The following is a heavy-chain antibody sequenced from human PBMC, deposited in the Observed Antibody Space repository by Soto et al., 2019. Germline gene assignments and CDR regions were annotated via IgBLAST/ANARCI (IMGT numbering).Heavy chain of an antibody. V-gene: IGHV3-23*01. J-gene: IGHJ3*01. CDR2: LSGSGGTT. CDR1: GFTFNTFA. D-gene: IGHD2-21*02. CDR3: AKSFIGVVTAIGPDDNLGV. Sequence: EVQLLESGGGLAHPGGSLSLSCAASGFTFNTFAMNWVRQAPGKGLEWVASLSGSGGTTYYADSVKGRFTISSHTSKNTLYLQMNSLGAEETAVYYCAKSFIGVVTAIGPDDNLGVGGQETMVTVSS.